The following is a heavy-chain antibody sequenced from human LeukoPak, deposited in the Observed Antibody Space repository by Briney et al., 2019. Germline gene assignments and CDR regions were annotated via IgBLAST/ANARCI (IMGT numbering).Heavy chain of an antibody. CDR1: GYTFTGYY. CDR3: ARRSGWSILGIQNTKYYFDY. V-gene: IGHV1-2*02. Sequence: AASVKVSCKASGYTFTGYYMHWVRQAPGQGLEWMGWINPNSGGTNYAQKFQGRVTMTRDTSISTAHMELSRLRSDDTAVYYCARRSGWSILGIQNTKYYFDYWGQGTLVTVSS. CDR2: INPNSGGT. J-gene: IGHJ4*02. D-gene: IGHD6-19*01.